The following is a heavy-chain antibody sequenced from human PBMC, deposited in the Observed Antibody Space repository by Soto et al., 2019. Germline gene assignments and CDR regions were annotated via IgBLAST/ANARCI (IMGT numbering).Heavy chain of an antibody. CDR1: GFTFSTYG. Sequence: QVQLVESGGSVVQPGRSLRLSCAVSGFTFSTYGMHWVRQAPGKGLEWVAVIWGDGSNKYHADSVKGRFTISRDNTKNILYLEMNSLRAEDTAVYYCVRAFDTYYFDSWGQGTLVTVSS. CDR2: IWGDGSNK. D-gene: IGHD3-9*01. CDR3: VRAFDTYYFDS. J-gene: IGHJ4*02. V-gene: IGHV3-33*01.